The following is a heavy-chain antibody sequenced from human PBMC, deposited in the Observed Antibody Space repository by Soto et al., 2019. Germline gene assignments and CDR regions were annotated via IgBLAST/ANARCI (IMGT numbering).Heavy chain of an antibody. V-gene: IGHV3-33*01. J-gene: IGHJ6*02. Sequence: GGSLRLSCAASGFTFSSYGMHWVRQAPGKGLEWVAVIWYDGSNKYYADSVKGRFTISRDSSKNTLYLQMNSLRAEDTAVYYCARDLGPGPYYYGMDVWGQGTTVTVSS. CDR1: GFTFSSYG. CDR2: IWYDGSNK. CDR3: ARDLGPGPYYYGMDV.